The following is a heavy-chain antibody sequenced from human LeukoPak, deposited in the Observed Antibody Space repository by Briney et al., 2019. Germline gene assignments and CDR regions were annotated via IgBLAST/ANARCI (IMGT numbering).Heavy chain of an antibody. J-gene: IGHJ6*03. CDR2: IYYSGST. Sequence: SETLSLTCTVSGGSISSYYWSWIRQPPGKGLEWIGYIYYSGSTNYNPSPKSRVTISVDTSKNQFSLKLSSVTAADTAVYYCARDRVVVAATQEYYYYYMDVWGKGTTVTVSS. CDR1: GGSISSYY. V-gene: IGHV4-59*01. D-gene: IGHD2-15*01. CDR3: ARDRVVVAATQEYYYYYMDV.